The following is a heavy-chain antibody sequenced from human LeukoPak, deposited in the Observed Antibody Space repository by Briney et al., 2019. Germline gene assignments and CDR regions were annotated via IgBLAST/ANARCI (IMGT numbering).Heavy chain of an antibody. CDR1: GYTFTSYY. D-gene: IGHD3-16*01. CDR2: INPSGVTT. Sequence: ASVEVSCKASGYTFTSYYMHWVRQAPGQGLEWMGIINPSGVTTIYAQKFQGRVTVTRDTSTSTVYMELSSLRSEDTAVYYCARDLGGRIGSLDYWGQGTLVTVSS. CDR3: ARDLGGRIGSLDY. V-gene: IGHV1-46*01. J-gene: IGHJ4*02.